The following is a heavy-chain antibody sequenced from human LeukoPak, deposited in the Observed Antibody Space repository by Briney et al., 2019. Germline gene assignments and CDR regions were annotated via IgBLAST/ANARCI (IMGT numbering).Heavy chain of an antibody. CDR2: MNPTSRNT. V-gene: IGHV1-8*01. CDR3: TRAWSGGSDAFDF. J-gene: IGHJ3*01. Sequence: GASVKVSCKASGYTATNYDFNWVRRATGQGLEWMGWMNPTSRNTGYAQNFQGRLTMTWNSSISTAYMELRGLRSEDTAMYYCTRAWSGGSDAFDFWGQGTIVTVSS. D-gene: IGHD3-3*01. CDR1: GYTATNYD.